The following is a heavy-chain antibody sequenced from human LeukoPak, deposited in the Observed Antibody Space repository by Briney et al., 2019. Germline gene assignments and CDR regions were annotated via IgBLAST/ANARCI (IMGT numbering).Heavy chain of an antibody. CDR1: GGSFSGYY. Sequence: SETLSLTCAVYGGSFSGYYWSWIRQPPGKGLEWIGEINHSGSTNYNPSLKSRVTISVDTSKNQFSLKLSSVTAADTAVYYCARGRSFRTLPFDYWGQGTLVTVPS. J-gene: IGHJ4*02. D-gene: IGHD1-14*01. V-gene: IGHV4-34*01. CDR3: ARGRSFRTLPFDY. CDR2: INHSGST.